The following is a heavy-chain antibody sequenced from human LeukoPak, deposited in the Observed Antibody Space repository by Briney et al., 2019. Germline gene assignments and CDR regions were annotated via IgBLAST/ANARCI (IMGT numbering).Heavy chain of an antibody. V-gene: IGHV4-59*01. J-gene: IGHJ3*02. D-gene: IGHD3-10*01. CDR3: ARYPLALWFGELTDAFDI. CDR1: GGSLSSYY. CDR2: IYCSGST. Sequence: SETLSLTCTVSGGSLSSYYWSWIRQPPGKGLEWIGYIYCSGSTNYNPSLTSRVTISVDTSKNQFSLKLSSVTAADTAVYYCARYPLALWFGELTDAFDIWGQGTMVTVSS.